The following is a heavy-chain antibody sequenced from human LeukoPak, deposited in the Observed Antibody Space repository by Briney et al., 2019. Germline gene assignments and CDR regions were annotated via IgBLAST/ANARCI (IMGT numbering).Heavy chain of an antibody. CDR2: ICGSGRTI. D-gene: IGHD1-7*01. CDR1: GFTFSDYY. V-gene: IGHV3-11*04. Sequence: GGSLRLSCAASGFTFSDYYMSWIRQAPGKGLGWVSYICGSGRTIYYADSVKGRFTISRDNSKNTVYLQMDSLRPEDTAVYYCAIGVNYAFDDWGQGTLVTVSS. J-gene: IGHJ4*02. CDR3: AIGVNYAFDD.